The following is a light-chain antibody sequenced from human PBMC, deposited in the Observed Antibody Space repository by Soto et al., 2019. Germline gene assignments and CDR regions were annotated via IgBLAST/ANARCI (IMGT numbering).Light chain of an antibody. V-gene: IGLV4-60*02. CDR3: ETWDRNTWV. Sequence: QSVLTQSSSASASLGSSVKLTCTLSSGHSIYNIAWHQQQPGKAPRYLMKLEGSGSYNKGSGVPDRFSGSSSGADRYLTISNLQFEDEADYYCETWDRNTWVFGGGTKLTVL. J-gene: IGLJ3*02. CDR2: LEGSGSY. CDR1: SGHSIYN.